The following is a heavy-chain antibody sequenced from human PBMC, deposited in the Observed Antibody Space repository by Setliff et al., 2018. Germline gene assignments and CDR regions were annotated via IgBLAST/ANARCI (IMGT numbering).Heavy chain of an antibody. CDR1: GGSISSSGYY. CDR3: ARYNWNTNWFDP. J-gene: IGHJ5*02. V-gene: IGHV4-61*09. D-gene: IGHD1-20*01. CDR2: IHTGGST. Sequence: PSETLSLTCTVSGGSISSSGYYWTWIRQPAGKGLEWIGHIHTGGSTNYNPSLKSRVTMSVDTSKNQFSLRLSSVTAADTALYYCARYNWNTNWFDPWGQGTLVTVSS.